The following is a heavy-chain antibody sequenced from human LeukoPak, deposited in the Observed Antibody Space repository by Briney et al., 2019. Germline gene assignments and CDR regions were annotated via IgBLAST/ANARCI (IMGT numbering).Heavy chain of an antibody. CDR1: GFTFSSYX. D-gene: IGHD6-25*01. Sequence: LSCSASGFTFSSYXXRWVRQXPXKXLEXVXAISSNGGSTYYAESVKGRFTISRDNSKNTLYLQMSSLRAEDTAVYYCVIRTASSSSHXFDYWGQGTLXXVSS. CDR3: VIRTASSSSHXFDY. J-gene: IGHJ4*02. V-gene: IGHV3-64D*09. CDR2: ISSNGGST.